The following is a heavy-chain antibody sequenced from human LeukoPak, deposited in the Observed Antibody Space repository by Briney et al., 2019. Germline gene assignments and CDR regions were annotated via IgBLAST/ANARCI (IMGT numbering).Heavy chain of an antibody. CDR1: GFTFSDYW. CDR3: ARARQYSSSWFDP. J-gene: IGHJ5*02. D-gene: IGHD6-13*01. Sequence: GGSLRLSCAASGFTFSDYWMSWVRQAPGKGLEWVADIKQDGSGKFYVDSVKGRFTISRDNAKNSLYLQMNSLRAEDTAVYYCARARQYSSSWFDPWGQGTLVTVSS. V-gene: IGHV3-7*01. CDR2: IKQDGSGK.